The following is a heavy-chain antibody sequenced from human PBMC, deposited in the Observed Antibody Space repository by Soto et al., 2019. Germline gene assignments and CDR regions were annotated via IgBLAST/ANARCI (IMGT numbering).Heavy chain of an antibody. CDR3: TTDPLADYYFDY. D-gene: IGHD6-13*01. Sequence: EVQLVESGGGLVQPGGSLRLSCAASGFTFSNAWMSWVRQAPGKGLEWVGRIKSKTDGGTTDYAAPVKGRFTISRDDSKNTLYLQMNSLKTEDTAVYYCTTDPLADYYFDYWGQGTLVTVSS. CDR1: GFTFSNAW. CDR2: IKSKTDGGTT. J-gene: IGHJ4*02. V-gene: IGHV3-15*01.